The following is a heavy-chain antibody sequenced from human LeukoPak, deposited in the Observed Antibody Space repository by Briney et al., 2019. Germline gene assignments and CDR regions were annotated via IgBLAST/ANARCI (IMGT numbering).Heavy chain of an antibody. CDR2: ITRRGDIT. D-gene: IGHD3-16*01. J-gene: IGHJ4*02. Sequence: GSLRLSCAASGFTYNTCAMTWVRQAPGKGLEWVADITRRGDITYYADSVKGRFTISRDNSKNTLFLEMNSLRAEDTAIYFCVKDHKSGRFFDYWGQGTLVAVSA. CDR3: VKDHKSGRFFDY. CDR1: GFTYNTCA. V-gene: IGHV3-23*01.